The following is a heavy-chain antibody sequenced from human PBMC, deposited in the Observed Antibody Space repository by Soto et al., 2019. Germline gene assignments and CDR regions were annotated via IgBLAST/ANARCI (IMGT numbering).Heavy chain of an antibody. J-gene: IGHJ4*02. CDR2: ISAYNGNT. D-gene: IGHD5-18*01. CDR1: GYTFTSYS. CDR3: ARDVGYGLIDY. Sequence: QVQLVQSGAEVKKPGASVKVSCKASGYTFTSYSIRWVRQAPGQGLEWMGWISAYNGNTYHARKLTGRVTMTTDTATSTDYMELRSLRADDTAVYYCARDVGYGLIDYWGQGSLVTVSP. V-gene: IGHV1-18*01.